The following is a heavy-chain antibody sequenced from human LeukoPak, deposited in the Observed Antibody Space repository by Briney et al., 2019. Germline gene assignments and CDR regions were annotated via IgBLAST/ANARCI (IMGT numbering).Heavy chain of an antibody. CDR1: GGSFSGYY. J-gene: IGHJ6*02. V-gene: IGHV4-34*01. CDR3: TRSGLTGMRKYPRADYYYYGMDV. Sequence: SETLSLTCAVYGGSFSGYYWSWIRQPPGKGLEWIGEINHSGSTNYNPSLKSRVTISVDTSKNQFSLKLTSVTAADTAVYYCTRSGLTGMRKYPRADYYYYGMDVWGQGTAVTVSS. CDR2: INHSGST. D-gene: IGHD1-14*01.